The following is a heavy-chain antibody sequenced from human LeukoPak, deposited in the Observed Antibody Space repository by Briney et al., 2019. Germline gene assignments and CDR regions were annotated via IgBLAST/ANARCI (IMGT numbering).Heavy chain of an antibody. D-gene: IGHD3-22*01. V-gene: IGHV3-23*01. CDR2: ISGSGGST. Sequence: GGSLRLSCAASGFTFSSYAMSWVRQAPGKGLEWVSAISGSGGSTYYADSVKGRFTISRDNSKNTLYLQMNSLRAEDMAVYYCARGGITTSYYFDXWGQGTLVTVSS. CDR1: GFTFSSYA. J-gene: IGHJ4*02. CDR3: ARGGITTSYYFDX.